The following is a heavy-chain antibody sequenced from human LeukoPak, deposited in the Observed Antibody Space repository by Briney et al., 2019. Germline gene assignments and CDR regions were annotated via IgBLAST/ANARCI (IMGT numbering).Heavy chain of an antibody. V-gene: IGHV3-11*04. J-gene: IGHJ5*02. CDR3: ASCGGDCYSDWFDP. CDR2: ISSSGSTI. Sequence: GGSLRVSCAASGFTFSDYYMSWIRQAPGKGLGWVSYISSSGSTIYYADSVKGRFTISRDNAKNSLYLQMNSLRAEDTAVYYCASCGGDCYSDWFDPWGQGTLVTVSS. D-gene: IGHD2-21*02. CDR1: GFTFSDYY.